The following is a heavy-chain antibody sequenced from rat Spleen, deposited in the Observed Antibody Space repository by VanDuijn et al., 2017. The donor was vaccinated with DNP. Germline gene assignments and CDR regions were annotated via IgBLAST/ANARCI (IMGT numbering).Heavy chain of an antibody. Sequence: EVQLVETGGSLVQPGKSLKLTCATSGFTFSNAWMHWVRQSPEKQLEWVAQIKAKSNNYATYYAESVKGRFTISRDDSKSSVYLQMNSLKEEDTAIYYCTSDAYWGQGTLVTVSS. J-gene: IGHJ3*01. CDR3: TSDAY. V-gene: IGHV6-8*01. CDR1: GFTFSNAW. CDR2: IKAKSNNYAT.